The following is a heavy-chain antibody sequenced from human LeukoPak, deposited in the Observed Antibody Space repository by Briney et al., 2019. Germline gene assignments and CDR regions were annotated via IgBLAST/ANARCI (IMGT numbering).Heavy chain of an antibody. CDR1: GFTFSSYA. V-gene: IGHV3-23*01. D-gene: IGHD2-2*01. J-gene: IGHJ4*02. CDR2: ISGSGGST. CDR3: ARDSLGYCSSTSCPPIDY. Sequence: AGGSLRLSCAASGFTFSSYAMSWVRQAPGKGLEWVSAISGSGGSTYYADSVKGRFTISRDNSKNTLYLQMNSLRAEDTALYYCARDSLGYCSSTSCPPIDYWGQGTLVTVSS.